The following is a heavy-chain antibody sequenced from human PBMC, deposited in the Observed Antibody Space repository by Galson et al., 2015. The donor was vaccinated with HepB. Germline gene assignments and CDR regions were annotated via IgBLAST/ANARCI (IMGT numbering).Heavy chain of an antibody. CDR2: ISGSGGST. V-gene: IGHV3-23*01. J-gene: IGHJ3*02. CDR3: AKSQLLGGYAFDI. Sequence: SLRLSCAASGFTFSSYAMSWVRQAPGKGLEWVSAISGSGGSTYYADSVKGRFTISRDNSKNTLYLQMNSLRAEDTAVYYCAKSQLLGGYAFDIWGQGTMVTVSS. CDR1: GFTFSSYA. D-gene: IGHD2-2*01.